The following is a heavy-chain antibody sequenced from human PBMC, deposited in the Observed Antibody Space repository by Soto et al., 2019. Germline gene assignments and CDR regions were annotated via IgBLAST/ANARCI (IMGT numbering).Heavy chain of an antibody. Sequence: SETLSLTCTVSGGSISSYYWSWIRQPPGKGLEWIGYIYYSGSTNYNPSLKSRVTISVDTSKNQFSLKLSSATAADTAVYYCAREWRANWFDPWGQGTLVTVSS. CDR1: GGSISSYY. CDR3: AREWRANWFDP. V-gene: IGHV4-59*01. CDR2: IYYSGST. J-gene: IGHJ5*02.